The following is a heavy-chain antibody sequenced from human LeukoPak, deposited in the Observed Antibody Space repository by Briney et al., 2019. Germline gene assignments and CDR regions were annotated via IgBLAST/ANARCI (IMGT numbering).Heavy chain of an antibody. Sequence: PSETLSLTCTVSGGSISSYYWSWIRQPPGNGLGWIGYMYYSGTINYNPSLKSRVTISVDTSKNQFSLKLSSVTAADTAMYYCARAWATDYFDYWGQGTLVTVSS. CDR3: ARAWATDYFDY. CDR2: MYYSGTI. CDR1: GGSISSYY. J-gene: IGHJ4*02. V-gene: IGHV4-59*01.